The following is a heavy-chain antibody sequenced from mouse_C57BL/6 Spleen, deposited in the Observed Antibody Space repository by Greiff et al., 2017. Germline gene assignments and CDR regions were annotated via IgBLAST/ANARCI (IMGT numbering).Heavy chain of an antibody. J-gene: IGHJ3*01. CDR2: ISDGGSYT. D-gene: IGHD2-4*01. CDR1: GFTFSSYA. Sequence: EVKLVESGGGLVKPGGSLKLSCAASGFTFSSYAMSWVRQTPEKRLEWVATISDGGSYTYYPDNVKGRFTISRDNAKNNLYLQMSHLKSEDTAMYYCARTMRAWFAYWGQGTLVTVSA. V-gene: IGHV5-4*03. CDR3: ARTMRAWFAY.